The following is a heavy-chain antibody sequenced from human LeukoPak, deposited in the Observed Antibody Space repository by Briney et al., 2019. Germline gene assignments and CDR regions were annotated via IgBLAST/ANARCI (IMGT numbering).Heavy chain of an antibody. V-gene: IGHV3-23*01. CDR3: AKDLSYGYKD. CDR2: ISATNGNT. CDR1: GFTFSIYA. Sequence: PGGSLRLSCAASGFTFSIYAMIWARQAPGKGLEWVSAISATNGNTYYADSVKGRFTISRDNSRYTLYLQMNSLRAEDTAVYYCAKDLSYGYKDWGQGTLVTVSS. D-gene: IGHD3-16*01. J-gene: IGHJ4*02.